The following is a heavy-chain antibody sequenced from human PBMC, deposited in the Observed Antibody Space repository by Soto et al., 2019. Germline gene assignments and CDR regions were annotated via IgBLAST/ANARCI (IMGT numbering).Heavy chain of an antibody. Sequence: QVQLVESGGGVVQPGRSLRLSCAASGFNFSSYGMHWVRQAPGKGLEWVAVISDDGSNKYYADSVKGRFTISRDNSKNTLYLQMNSLRAEDTAVYYCANYCRSTSCFSGGLEHWGQGTLVTVSS. CDR2: ISDDGSNK. V-gene: IGHV3-30*18. CDR1: GFNFSSYG. D-gene: IGHD2-2*01. J-gene: IGHJ5*02. CDR3: ANYCRSTSCFSGGLEH.